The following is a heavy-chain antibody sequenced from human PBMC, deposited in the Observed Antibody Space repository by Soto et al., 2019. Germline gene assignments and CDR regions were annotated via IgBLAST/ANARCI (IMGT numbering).Heavy chain of an antibody. V-gene: IGHV5-10-1*01. Sequence: GESLKISCKGSGYSFTRYWISWVRQMPGKGLEWVGRIDPSDSYTNYSPSFRGHVTISADKSISTAYLQWSSLKASDTAMYYCARHYEVPAAQYYYYYGMAVWGQGSTVTVSS. CDR3: ARHYEVPAAQYYYYYGMAV. D-gene: IGHD2-2*01. CDR2: IDPSDSYT. CDR1: GYSFTRYW. J-gene: IGHJ6*02.